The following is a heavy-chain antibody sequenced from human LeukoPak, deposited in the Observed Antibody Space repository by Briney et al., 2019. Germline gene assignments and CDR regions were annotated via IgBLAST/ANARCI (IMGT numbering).Heavy chain of an antibody. CDR1: VGSISSYY. CDR3: ARVGSGSYGPFDY. V-gene: IGHV4-59*01. D-gene: IGHD1-26*01. CDR2: IYYSGST. Sequence: SETLSLTCTVSVGSISSYYWTWIRQPPGKRLEWIGHIYYSGSTNYNASLKSRVTISVDPSKNQFSLRMRSVTAADTAVFYCARVGSGSYGPFDYWGQGTLVTVSS. J-gene: IGHJ4*02.